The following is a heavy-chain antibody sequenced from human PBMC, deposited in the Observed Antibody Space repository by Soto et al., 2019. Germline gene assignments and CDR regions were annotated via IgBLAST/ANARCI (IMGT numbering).Heavy chain of an antibody. Sequence: EVQLVESGGGLIQPGGSLRLSCAASGFSVSSNYMSWVRQAPGKGLEWVSVIYSGGNTHYADSVKGRFTISRDNSKNTLYLQMNSLRAEDTAVYYCARDSTLIPYYHYRMDVWGQGTTVTVSS. D-gene: IGHD2-2*02. CDR1: GFSVSSNY. CDR3: ARDSTLIPYYHYRMDV. V-gene: IGHV3-53*01. J-gene: IGHJ6*02. CDR2: IYSGGNT.